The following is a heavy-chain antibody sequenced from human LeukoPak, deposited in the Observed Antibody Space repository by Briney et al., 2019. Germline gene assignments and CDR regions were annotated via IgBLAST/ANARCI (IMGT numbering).Heavy chain of an antibody. V-gene: IGHV1-24*01. CDR3: ATDTGGSFTWAFDI. CDR2: FDPEDGET. D-gene: IGHD1-26*01. J-gene: IGHJ3*02. CDR1: GYTLTELS. Sequence: ASVKVSCKVSGYTLTELSMHWVRQAPGKGLEWMGGFDPEDGETIYAQKFQGRVTMTEDTSTDTAYMELSSLRSEDTAVYYCATDTGGSFTWAFDIWGQETMVTVSP.